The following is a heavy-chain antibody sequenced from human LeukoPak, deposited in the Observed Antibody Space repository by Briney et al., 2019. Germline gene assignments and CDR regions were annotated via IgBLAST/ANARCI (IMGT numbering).Heavy chain of an antibody. CDR3: AKLHYDILTGYYKAPPFDY. V-gene: IGHV3-23*01. J-gene: IGHJ4*02. CDR1: GFTFSSCW. CDR2: ISGSGGST. Sequence: PGGSLRLSCAASGFTFSSCWMSWVRQAPGKGLEWVSAISGSGGSTYYADSVKGRFTISRDNSKNTLYLQMNSLRAEDTAVYYCAKLHYDILTGYYKAPPFDYWGQGTLVTVSS. D-gene: IGHD3-9*01.